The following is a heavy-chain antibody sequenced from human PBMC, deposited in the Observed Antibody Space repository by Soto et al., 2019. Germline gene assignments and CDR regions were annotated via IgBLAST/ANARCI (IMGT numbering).Heavy chain of an antibody. Sequence: LRLSCAASGFTFDDYAMHWVWQAPGKGLEWVSGISWNSGSIGYADSVKGRFTISRDNAKNSLYLQMNSLRAEDTALYYCAKDIVLGGSGSAFDYWGQGTLVTVSS. CDR1: GFTFDDYA. V-gene: IGHV3-9*01. CDR3: AKDIVLGGSGSAFDY. J-gene: IGHJ4*02. CDR2: ISWNSGSI. D-gene: IGHD3-10*01.